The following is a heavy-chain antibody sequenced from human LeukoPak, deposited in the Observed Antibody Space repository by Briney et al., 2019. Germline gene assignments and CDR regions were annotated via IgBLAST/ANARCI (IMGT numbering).Heavy chain of an antibody. D-gene: IGHD1-26*01. Sequence: PGGSLRLSCAASGFTFNNFAMSWVRQAPGKGLEWVSRITSDGSSTSHADSVKGRFTISRDNAKNTLYLQMNSLRAEDTAVYYCSRGVGATDSWGQGTLVTVSS. J-gene: IGHJ4*02. CDR3: SRGVGATDS. CDR2: ITSDGSST. V-gene: IGHV3-74*01. CDR1: GFTFNNFA.